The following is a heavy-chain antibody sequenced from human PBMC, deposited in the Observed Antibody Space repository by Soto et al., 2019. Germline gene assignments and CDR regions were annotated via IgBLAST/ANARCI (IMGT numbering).Heavy chain of an antibody. Sequence: QVQLVQSGAEVKKPGSSVKVSCKASGGTFSSYAISWVRQAPGQGLEWMGGIIPIFGTANYAQKFQGRVTITADESTSTAYMELSSLRSEDTAVYYCARDVPIFGVVSYYGMDVWGQGTTVTVSS. J-gene: IGHJ6*02. D-gene: IGHD3-3*01. CDR2: IIPIFGTA. CDR1: GGTFSSYA. CDR3: ARDVPIFGVVSYYGMDV. V-gene: IGHV1-69*12.